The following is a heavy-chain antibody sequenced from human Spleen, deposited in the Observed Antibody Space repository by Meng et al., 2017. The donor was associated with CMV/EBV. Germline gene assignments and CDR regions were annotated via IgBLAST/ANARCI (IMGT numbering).Heavy chain of an antibody. Sequence: ASVKVSCKASGYTFTGYYMHWVRQAPGQGLEWMGWINPNSGGTNYAQKFQGRVTMTRDTSISTAYMELSSLRSDDTAIYYCTRALLGHPQDYWGQGTLVTVSS. V-gene: IGHV1-2*02. CDR1: GYTFTGYY. CDR2: INPNSGGT. J-gene: IGHJ4*02. CDR3: TRALLGHPQDY.